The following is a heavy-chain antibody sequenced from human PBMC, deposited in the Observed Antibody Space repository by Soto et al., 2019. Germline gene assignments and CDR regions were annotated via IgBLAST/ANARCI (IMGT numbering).Heavy chain of an antibody. CDR3: ARNYLPYYFDY. CDR2: VDPSDSYT. V-gene: IGHV5-10-1*01. J-gene: IGHJ4*02. D-gene: IGHD1-7*01. CDR1: GYIFTSYW. Sequence: GESLKISCKGSGYIFTSYWISWVRQMPGKGLEWMGRVDPSDSYTNYSPSFQGHVTISADKSIRTAYLQWSSLKASDTAMYYCARNYLPYYFDYSGQGTLVTVSS.